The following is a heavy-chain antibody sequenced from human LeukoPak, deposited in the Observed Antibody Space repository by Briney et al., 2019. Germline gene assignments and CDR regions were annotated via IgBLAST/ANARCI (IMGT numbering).Heavy chain of an antibody. Sequence: SETLSLTCTVSGGSISSYYWSWIRQPPGKGLEWIGYIYYSGSTNYNPSLKSRVTISVDTSKNQFSLKLSSVTAADTAVYYCARRPGNYNWFDPWAREPWSPSPQ. CDR2: IYYSGST. CDR1: GGSISSYY. D-gene: IGHD1-7*01. V-gene: IGHV4-59*01. CDR3: ARRPGNYNWFDP. J-gene: IGHJ5*02.